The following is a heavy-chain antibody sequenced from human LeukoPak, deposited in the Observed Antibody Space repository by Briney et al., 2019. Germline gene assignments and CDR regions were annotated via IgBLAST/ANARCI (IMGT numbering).Heavy chain of an antibody. CDR1: GFTFRGST. J-gene: IGHJ5*02. D-gene: IGHD6-13*01. V-gene: IGHV1-58*01. Sequence: SVKVSCKASGFTFRGSTVQWVRQSRGQRLKWIGWIGVGSGSTSYAQELQDRVTITRDMSTGTAYLELSSLRSEDTAVYYCAAERYSDSCCWFDPWGQGTLVTVSS. CDR2: IGVGSGST. CDR3: AAERYSDSCCWFDP.